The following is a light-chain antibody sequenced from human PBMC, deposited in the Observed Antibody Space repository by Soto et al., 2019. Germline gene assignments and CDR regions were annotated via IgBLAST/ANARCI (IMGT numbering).Light chain of an antibody. CDR2: RDT. CDR3: QSYGSGMRGV. J-gene: IGLJ1*01. CDR1: TSDIGAGYD. Sequence: QSVLTQPPSVSGAPGQKVTISCTGSTSDIGAGYDVHWYQQLPGTPPKLLIHRDTHRPSGVPDRFSGSKSVTSASLTIAGLQAEDEADYYCQSYGSGMRGVFGTGTKVTVL. V-gene: IGLV1-40*01.